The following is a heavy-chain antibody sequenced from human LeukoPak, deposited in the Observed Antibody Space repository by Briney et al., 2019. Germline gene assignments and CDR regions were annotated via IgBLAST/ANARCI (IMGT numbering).Heavy chain of an antibody. CDR1: GFTFSSYA. CDR2: ISYDGSNK. Sequence: GRSLRLSCAASGFTFSSYAMHWVRQAPGKGLEWVAVISYDGSNKYYADSVKGRFTISRDNSKNTLYLQMNSLRAEDTAVYYCARICGGIEPCDAFDIWGQGTMVTVSS. V-gene: IGHV3-30*04. D-gene: IGHD2-15*01. CDR3: ARICGGIEPCDAFDI. J-gene: IGHJ3*02.